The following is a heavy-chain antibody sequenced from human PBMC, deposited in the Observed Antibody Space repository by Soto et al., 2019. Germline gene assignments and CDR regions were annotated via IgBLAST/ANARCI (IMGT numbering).Heavy chain of an antibody. J-gene: IGHJ6*02. CDR2: INAGNGNT. CDR3: ARGGRRSSSSYNYYYGMDV. Sequence: ASMKVSCKASGYTFTSYAMHWVRQAPGQRLEWMGWINAGNGNTKYSQKLQGRVTITRDTSASTAYMELSSLRSEDTAVYYCARGGRRSSSSYNYYYGMDVWGQGTTVTVSS. CDR1: GYTFTSYA. V-gene: IGHV1-3*01. D-gene: IGHD6-6*01.